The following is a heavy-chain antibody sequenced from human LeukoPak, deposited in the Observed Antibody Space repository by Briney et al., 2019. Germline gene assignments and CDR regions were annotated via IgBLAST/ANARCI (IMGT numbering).Heavy chain of an antibody. Sequence: PSETLSLTCTVSGGSISSSTYYWGWIRQPPGKGLEWIGSIYYSGTTYYNPSLDSRVTISIDSSKNQFPLKLTSVTAADTAVYYCARDPGTNWFDPWGQGTLVTVSS. CDR1: GGSISSSTYY. CDR3: ARDPGTNWFDP. J-gene: IGHJ5*02. CDR2: IYYSGTT. V-gene: IGHV4-39*06.